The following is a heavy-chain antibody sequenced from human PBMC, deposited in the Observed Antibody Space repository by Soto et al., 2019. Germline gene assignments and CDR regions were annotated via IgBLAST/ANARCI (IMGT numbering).Heavy chain of an antibody. CDR2: IPYDGGNR. J-gene: IGHJ6*02. Sequence: GGSLRLSCAASGFSFGRYAMRWVRQAPGKGLEWVASIPYDGGNRKYADSVKGRFTISRDNAKDMLYLHMSSLGPDDTSVYYCAREYLDYGPDVWGQGTSVTVS. CDR1: GFSFGRYA. CDR3: AREYLDYGPDV. V-gene: IGHV3-30-3*01.